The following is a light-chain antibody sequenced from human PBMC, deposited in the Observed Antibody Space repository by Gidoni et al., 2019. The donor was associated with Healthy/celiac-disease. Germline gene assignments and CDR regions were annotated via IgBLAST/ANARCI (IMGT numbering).Light chain of an antibody. J-gene: IGKJ4*01. CDR3: MQALQTPL. Sequence: TVMTQSPLSLPVTPGEPASISCRPSQSLLHSNGYNYLDWYLQKPGQSPQLLIYLDSNRASGVPDRFSGSGSGTDFTLKISRVEAEDVGVYYCMQALQTPLFGGGTKVEIK. CDR1: QSLLHSNGYNY. CDR2: LDS. V-gene: IGKV2-28*01.